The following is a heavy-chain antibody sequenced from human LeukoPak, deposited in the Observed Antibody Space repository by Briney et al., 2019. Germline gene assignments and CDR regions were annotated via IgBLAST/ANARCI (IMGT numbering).Heavy chain of an antibody. D-gene: IGHD3-3*01. V-gene: IGHV3-23*01. J-gene: IGHJ6*02. CDR2: ISGSGGST. CDR3: AKGDFWSGYYYYYGMDV. Sequence: GGSLRLSCAASGFTFSSYAMSWVRQAPGKGLEWVSAISGSGGSTYYADSVKGRFTISRDNFKNTLYLQMNSLRAEDTAVYYCAKGDFWSGYYYYYGMDVWGQGTTVTVSS. CDR1: GFTFSSYA.